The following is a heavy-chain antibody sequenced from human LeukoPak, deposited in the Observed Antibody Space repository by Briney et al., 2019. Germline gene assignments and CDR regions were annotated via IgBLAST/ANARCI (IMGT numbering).Heavy chain of an antibody. CDR1: GFTSSIYV. D-gene: IGHD3-3*01. V-gene: IGHV3-30*02. J-gene: IGHJ3*02. CDR3: ARDSSAYVFWSGYYTWPKGEDFDI. Sequence: GGSLRLSCAASGFTSSIYVMFWVRHAPGKVRECVAFIRYNGDTKWYDDFVKGRFTNSTENSKSTLYLQMNRMRTADSVVYYCARDSSAYVFWSGYYTWPKGEDFDIWGQGTMVTVSS. CDR2: IRYNGDTK.